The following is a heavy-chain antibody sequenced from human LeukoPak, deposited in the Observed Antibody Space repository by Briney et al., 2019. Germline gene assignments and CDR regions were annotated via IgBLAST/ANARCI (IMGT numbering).Heavy chain of an antibody. CDR3: AKSIAAAGLYEYFQH. D-gene: IGHD6-13*01. CDR1: GFTFSSYA. Sequence: PGGSLRLSCAASGFTFSSYAMSWVRQAPGKGLEWVSAIRGSGGSTYYADSVKGRFTISRDNSKNTLYLQMNSLRAEDTAVYYCAKSIAAAGLYEYFQHWGQGTLVTVSS. V-gene: IGHV3-23*01. J-gene: IGHJ1*01. CDR2: IRGSGGST.